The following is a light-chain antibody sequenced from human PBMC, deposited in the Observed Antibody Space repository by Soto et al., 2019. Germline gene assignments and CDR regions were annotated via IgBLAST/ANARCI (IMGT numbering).Light chain of an antibody. Sequence: EVVLTQSPATLSSSPGESVTLSCRASQNIDTYLAWYQQRPDQAPRLLIYDASYRAVGIPSRFSGSGSGTDFTLTISSLEPADFAIYHCQQRRNWPLTFGGGTKVEI. CDR1: QNIDTY. CDR3: QQRRNWPLT. J-gene: IGKJ4*01. CDR2: DAS. V-gene: IGKV3-11*01.